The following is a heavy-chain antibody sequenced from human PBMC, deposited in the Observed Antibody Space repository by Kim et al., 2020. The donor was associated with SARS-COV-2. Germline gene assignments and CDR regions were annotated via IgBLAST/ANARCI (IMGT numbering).Heavy chain of an antibody. D-gene: IGHD6-19*01. Sequence: ADSVKGRLTISRDNARNSVFLQMNSLRDEDTAVYYCARDTPESAVAASFDYWGQGTLVTVSS. CDR3: ARDTPESAVAASFDY. J-gene: IGHJ4*02. V-gene: IGHV3-48*02.